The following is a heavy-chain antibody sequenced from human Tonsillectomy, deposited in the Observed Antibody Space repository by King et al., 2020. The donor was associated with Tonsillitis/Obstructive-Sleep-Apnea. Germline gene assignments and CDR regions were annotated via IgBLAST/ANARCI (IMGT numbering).Heavy chain of an antibody. CDR3: ARAYYYDSSGYYDGGPFDY. V-gene: IGHV4-34*01. CDR2: INHSGST. D-gene: IGHD3-22*01. CDR1: GGSFSGYY. Sequence: QVQLQQWGAGLLKPSETLSLTCAVYGGSFSGYYWSWIRQPPGKGLEWIGEINHSGSTNYNPSLKSRVTISVDTSKNQFSLELSSVTAADTAVYYCARAYYYDSSGYYDGGPFDYWGQETLVTVSS. J-gene: IGHJ4*02.